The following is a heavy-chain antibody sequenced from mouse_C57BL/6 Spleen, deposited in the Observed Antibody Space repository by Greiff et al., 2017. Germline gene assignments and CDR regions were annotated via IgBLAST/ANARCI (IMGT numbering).Heavy chain of an antibody. CDR1: GFAFSSSW. CDR3: EREEWSNCYGNFDD. J-gene: IGHJ2*01. D-gene: IGHD1-1*01. CDR2: IYPGDGDT. V-gene: IGHV1-82*01. Sequence: VQLQQSGPELVQPGASVKISCKASGFAFSSSWMNWVKQRPGKGLEWIGRIYPGDGDTNYNGKFTGKATLTADKSSSTAYMQLSSLTSEDSAVYFCEREEWSNCYGNFDDWGKGTTLTVSS.